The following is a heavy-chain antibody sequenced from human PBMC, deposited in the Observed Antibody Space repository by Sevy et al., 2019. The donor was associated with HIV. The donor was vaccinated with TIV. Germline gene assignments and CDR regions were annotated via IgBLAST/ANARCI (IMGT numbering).Heavy chain of an antibody. J-gene: IGHJ4*02. Sequence: GGSLRLSCAASGFSFSTYWMHWVRQAPGKGLEWVANIKQDESEKDYVASVKGRFTISIDNAKNSVYLEMNSLRPEDTAIYYCAKGNSGSFDYWGQGTLVTVSS. D-gene: IGHD3-22*01. CDR1: GFSFSTYW. CDR3: AKGNSGSFDY. CDR2: IKQDESEK. V-gene: IGHV3-7*01.